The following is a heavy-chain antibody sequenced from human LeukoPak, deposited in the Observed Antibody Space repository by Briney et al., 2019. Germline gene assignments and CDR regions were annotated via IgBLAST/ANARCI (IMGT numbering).Heavy chain of an antibody. CDR3: ARNSSGNYFDY. CDR2: IYNSGST. CDR1: GISISNYYF. Sequence: SETLSLTCAVSGISISNYYFWGWIRQPPRKELEGIGSIYNSGSTHCNPSLKGRVTISVDNAKNQFSLKLSSVTAADTAVYYFARNSSGNYFDYWGQGTLVTVSS. D-gene: IGHD1-26*01. J-gene: IGHJ4*02. V-gene: IGHV4-38-2*01.